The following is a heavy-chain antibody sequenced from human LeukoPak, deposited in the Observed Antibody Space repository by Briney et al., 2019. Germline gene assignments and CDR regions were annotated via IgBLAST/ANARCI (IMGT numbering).Heavy chain of an antibody. CDR2: ISSSSSTI. J-gene: IGHJ3*02. D-gene: IGHD6-19*01. V-gene: IGHV3-48*01. CDR1: GFTFRTDT. CDR3: ARGKWLNAFDI. Sequence: PGGSLRLSCAASGFTFRTDTMNWVRQAPGKGLEWVSYISSSSSTIYYADSVKGRFTISRDNAKNSLYLQMNSLRAEDTAVYYCARGKWLNAFDIWGQGTMVTVSS.